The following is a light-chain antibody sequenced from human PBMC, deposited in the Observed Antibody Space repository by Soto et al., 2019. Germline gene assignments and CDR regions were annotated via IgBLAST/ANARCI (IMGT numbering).Light chain of an antibody. V-gene: IGKV1-9*01. CDR2: AAS. J-gene: IGKJ5*01. Sequence: IQLTQSPSSLSASVGDRVTITCRASQGISSYLAWCQQKQGKXPNXXIYAASTLQSGVPSRFSGSGSGTDFTLTISSLQPEDFATYYCQQANSFPITFGQGTRLEIK. CDR1: QGISSY. CDR3: QQANSFPIT.